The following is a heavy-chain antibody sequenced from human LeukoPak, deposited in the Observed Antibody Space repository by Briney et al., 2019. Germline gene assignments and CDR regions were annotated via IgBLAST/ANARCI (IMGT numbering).Heavy chain of an antibody. J-gene: IGHJ6*03. CDR1: GFTLDDYG. V-gene: IGHV3-20*04. CDR2: INWNGGGT. CDR3: ARDFPYSSSWYPIVGYYYYMDV. Sequence: GGSLRLSCAASGFTLDDYGMSWVRQAPGKGLEWVSGINWNGGGTGYADSVKGRFTISRDNAKNSLYLQMNSLRAEDTAVYYCARDFPYSSSWYPIVGYYYYMDVWGKGTTVTVSS. D-gene: IGHD6-13*01.